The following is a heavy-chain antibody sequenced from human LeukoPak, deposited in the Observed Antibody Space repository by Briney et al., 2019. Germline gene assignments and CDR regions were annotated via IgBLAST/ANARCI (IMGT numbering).Heavy chain of an antibody. V-gene: IGHV3-23*01. Sequence: GGSLRLSCAASGFTFSSYAMSWVRQAPGKGLEWVSAISGCGGSTYYPDSVKGRFTISRDNSKNTLYLQMNNLRAEDTAVYYCAKEGSSGSYSVFDFDYWGQGTLVTVSS. CDR2: ISGCGGST. CDR3: AKEGSSGSYSVFDFDY. D-gene: IGHD1-26*01. J-gene: IGHJ4*02. CDR1: GFTFSSYA.